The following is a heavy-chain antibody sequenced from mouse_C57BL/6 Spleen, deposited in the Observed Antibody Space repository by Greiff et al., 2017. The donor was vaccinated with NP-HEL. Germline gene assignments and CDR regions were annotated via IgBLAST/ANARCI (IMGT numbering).Heavy chain of an antibody. J-gene: IGHJ2*01. Sequence: QVQLQQSGAELARPGASVKLSCKASGYTFTSYGISWVKQRTGQGLEWIGEIYPRSGNTYYNEKFKGKATLTADKSSSTAYMELRSLTSEDSAVYFCARSGYYYGSSSLSYYFDYWGQGTTLTVSS. D-gene: IGHD1-1*01. V-gene: IGHV1-81*01. CDR2: IYPRSGNT. CDR3: ARSGYYYGSSSLSYYFDY. CDR1: GYTFTSYG.